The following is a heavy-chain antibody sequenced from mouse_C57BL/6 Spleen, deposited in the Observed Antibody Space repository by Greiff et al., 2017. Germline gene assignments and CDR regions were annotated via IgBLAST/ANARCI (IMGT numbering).Heavy chain of an antibody. CDR3: ARAGSSYGFAY. CDR1: GYTFTSYW. CDR2: IDPSDSYT. Sequence: QVQLQQPGAELVMPGASVKLSCKASGYTFTSYWMHWVKQRPGQGLEWIGEIDPSDSYTNYNQKFKGKSTLTVDKSSSTAYMQLSSLTSEDSAVYYWARAGSSYGFAYWGQGTLVTVSA. D-gene: IGHD1-1*01. V-gene: IGHV1-69*01. J-gene: IGHJ3*01.